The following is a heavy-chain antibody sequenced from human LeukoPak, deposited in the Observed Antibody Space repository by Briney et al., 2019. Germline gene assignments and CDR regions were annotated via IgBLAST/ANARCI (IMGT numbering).Heavy chain of an antibody. J-gene: IGHJ4*02. CDR2: IKLDGSEK. CDR1: GFTFGKYW. CDR3: ARDQYDTWSRRGNFDS. Sequence: GGSLRLSCVASGFTFGKYWMSWARQAPGKGLEWVANIKLDGSEKNYVDSVKGRFTISRDNTKNSLYLQMNSLRAEDTAVFYCARDQYDTWSRRGNFDSWGQGTLVIVSS. D-gene: IGHD3-3*01. V-gene: IGHV3-7*03.